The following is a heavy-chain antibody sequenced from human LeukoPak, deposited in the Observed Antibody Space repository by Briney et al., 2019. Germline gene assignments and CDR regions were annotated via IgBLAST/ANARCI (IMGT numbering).Heavy chain of an antibody. J-gene: IGHJ4*02. D-gene: IGHD3-22*01. CDR2: IRYDGNNK. CDR1: GFTFSSYG. V-gene: IGHV3-30*02. Sequence: GGSLRLSCAASGFTFSSYGMHWVRQAPGKGLEWVAFIRYDGNNKYYADSVRGRFTISRDNSKNTLYLQMNSLRAEDTAVYYYAKDFLGGYQDYWGQGTLVSVSS. CDR3: AKDFLGGYQDY.